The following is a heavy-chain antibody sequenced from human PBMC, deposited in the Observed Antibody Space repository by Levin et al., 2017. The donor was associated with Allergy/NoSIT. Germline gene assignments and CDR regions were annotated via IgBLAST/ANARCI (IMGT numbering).Heavy chain of an antibody. Sequence: TLSLTCAVSGGSFSKGGHSWSWIRQPPGKGLEWMGYIYYSGSTHYNSSLESRLTISVDRSKDQFSLNLRSVTAADTAVYFCARGPYDSSKQVGAEFDYWGQGTLVIVSS. CDR2: IYYSGST. D-gene: IGHD3-22*01. CDR3: ARGPYDSSKQVGAEFDY. J-gene: IGHJ4*02. V-gene: IGHV4-30-2*01. CDR1: GGSFSKGGHS.